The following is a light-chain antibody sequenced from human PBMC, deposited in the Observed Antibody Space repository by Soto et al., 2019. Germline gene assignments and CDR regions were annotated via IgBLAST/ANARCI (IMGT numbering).Light chain of an antibody. Sequence: QSVLTPPPSASWTPGQSVTISFSGDSSSIERNTVSWYQQLPGMAPKLLIYLNSRRPSGVPDRFSGSKSGTSASLAISGLQSEDEADYYCAPWDDSLSGPVFGGGNKVTVL. CDR3: APWDDSLSGPV. CDR1: SSSIERNT. CDR2: LNS. V-gene: IGLV1-44*01. J-gene: IGLJ2*01.